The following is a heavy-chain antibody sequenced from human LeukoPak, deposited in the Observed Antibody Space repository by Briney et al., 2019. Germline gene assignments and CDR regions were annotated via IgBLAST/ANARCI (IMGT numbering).Heavy chain of an antibody. J-gene: IGHJ6*02. V-gene: IGHV3-11*01. CDR1: GFTFSDYY. CDR2: ISSSGSTI. D-gene: IGHD2-2*02. CDR3: AKTHKPAAIPVYYYYYGMDV. Sequence: PGGSLRLSCAASGFTFSDYYMSWIRQAPGKGLEWVSYISSSGSTIYYADSVKGRFTISRDNSKNTLYLQMNSLRAEDTAVYYCAKTHKPAAIPVYYYYYGMDVWGQGTTVTVSS.